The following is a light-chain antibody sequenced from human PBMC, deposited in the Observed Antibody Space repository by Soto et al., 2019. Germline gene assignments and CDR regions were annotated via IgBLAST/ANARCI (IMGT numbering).Light chain of an antibody. CDR3: QQYCSSPLT. V-gene: IGKV3-20*01. CDR2: GAS. Sequence: EIVLTQSPGTLSLSPGEIATLSSRASQSVSSTNLAWYQQKPGQAPRLVIYGASLRAAGIPDRFSGSGAGTDFTLTISKLEPQDFVVYYCQQYCSSPLTFGGGTKVEIK. CDR1: QSVSSTN. J-gene: IGKJ4*01.